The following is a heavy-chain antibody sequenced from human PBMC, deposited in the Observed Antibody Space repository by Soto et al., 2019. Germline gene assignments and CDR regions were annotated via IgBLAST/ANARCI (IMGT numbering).Heavy chain of an antibody. CDR1: GFTFSSYW. CDR2: INRDGSSI. Sequence: EVPLVESGGGLVQPGGSLRLSCAASGFTFSSYWMHWVRQAPGKGLVWVSRINRDGSSINYADSGRGRVTISRDNAKNTLDLQVNGLRAEDTAVYYCAREIATTGEYYFDYWGQGILVTVSS. V-gene: IGHV3-74*01. CDR3: AREIATTGEYYFDY. J-gene: IGHJ4*02. D-gene: IGHD6-13*01.